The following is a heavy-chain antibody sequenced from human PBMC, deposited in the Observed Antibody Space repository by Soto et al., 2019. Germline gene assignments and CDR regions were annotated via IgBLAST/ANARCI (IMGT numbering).Heavy chain of an antibody. J-gene: IGHJ5*02. CDR1: GYTFTSYG. Sequence: ASVKVSCKASGYTFTSYGISWVRQAPGQGLEWMGWISAYNGNTNYAQKLQGRVTMTTDTSTSTAYMELRSLRSDDTAVYYCARDFTALPSIAVMVWFDPWGQGTLVTVSS. CDR2: ISAYNGNT. V-gene: IGHV1-18*01. CDR3: ARDFTALPSIAVMVWFDP. D-gene: IGHD6-19*01.